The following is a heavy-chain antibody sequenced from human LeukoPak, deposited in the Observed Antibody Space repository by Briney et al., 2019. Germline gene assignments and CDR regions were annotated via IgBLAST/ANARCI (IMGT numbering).Heavy chain of an antibody. V-gene: IGHV4-34*01. CDR3: ARRGVWFGELSGFDP. CDR1: GGSFSGYY. D-gene: IGHD3-10*01. CDR2: INHSGST. J-gene: IGHJ5*02. Sequence: SETLSLTCAVYGGSFSGYYWSWIRQPPGKGLGVGGEINHSGSTNYNPSLKSRVTISVDTSKNQFSQKLSSVAAADTVVYYCARRGVWFGELSGFDPWGQETLVSVSS.